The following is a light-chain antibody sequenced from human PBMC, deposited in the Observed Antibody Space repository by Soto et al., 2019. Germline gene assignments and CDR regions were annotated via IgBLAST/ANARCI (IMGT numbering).Light chain of an antibody. J-gene: IGKJ2*01. V-gene: IGKV1-39*01. Sequence: DIQMTQSPSSLSASVGDRVTITCRASRSISWYLNWYQQKPGKAPKLLIYAASSLQSGVPSRFSGSGSGTDFTLTISSLQPEDFATYYCQQSYSTPQNTFGQGTK. CDR2: AAS. CDR3: QQSYSTPQNT. CDR1: RSISWY.